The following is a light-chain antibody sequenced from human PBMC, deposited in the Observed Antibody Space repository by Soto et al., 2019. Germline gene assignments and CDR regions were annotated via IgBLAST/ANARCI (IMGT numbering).Light chain of an antibody. CDR1: QSVSTNF. Sequence: EIVLTQSPGTLSLSPGEVATLSCRASQSVSTNFFAWYQQKPGQAPRLLIYGASTRATGIPDRFSGSGSGTDFTLTISRREPEDFAVYYCQQYGRTSWTFGQGTKVEIK. J-gene: IGKJ1*01. V-gene: IGKV3-20*01. CDR3: QQYGRTSWT. CDR2: GAS.